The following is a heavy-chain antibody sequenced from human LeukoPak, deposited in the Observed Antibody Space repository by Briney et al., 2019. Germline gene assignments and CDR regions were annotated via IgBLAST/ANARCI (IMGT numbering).Heavy chain of an antibody. Sequence: TGGSLRLSCAASGFTFSSYGMHWVRQAPGKGLEWVSTISPEGSIPTYADSVKGRFTISRDNAKNTLFLQMDSLRAEDTAIYYCVFFYTALKIPYWGQGALVTVSS. CDR2: ISPEGSIP. CDR3: VFFYTALKIPY. D-gene: IGHD3-16*01. V-gene: IGHV3-74*01. CDR1: GFTFSSYG. J-gene: IGHJ4*02.